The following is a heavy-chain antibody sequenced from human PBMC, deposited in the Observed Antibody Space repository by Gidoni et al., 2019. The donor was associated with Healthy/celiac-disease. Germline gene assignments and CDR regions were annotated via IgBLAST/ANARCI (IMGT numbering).Heavy chain of an antibody. Sequence: QVQLVESGGGVVQPGRSLRLSCAASGFTFSSYGMHWVRQAPGKGLEWVAVISYDGSNKYYADSVKGRFTISRDNSKNTLYLQMNSLRAEDTAVYYCAKDLYYDSYAFDIWGQGTMVTVSS. V-gene: IGHV3-30*18. CDR1: GFTFSSYG. CDR2: ISYDGSNK. D-gene: IGHD3-22*01. CDR3: AKDLYYDSYAFDI. J-gene: IGHJ3*02.